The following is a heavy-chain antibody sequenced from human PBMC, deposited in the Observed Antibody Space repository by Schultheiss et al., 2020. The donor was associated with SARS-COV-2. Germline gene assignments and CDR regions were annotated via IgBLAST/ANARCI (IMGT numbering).Heavy chain of an antibody. CDR1: GFTFSSYS. CDR2: ISGSGGST. V-gene: IGHV3-23*01. Sequence: GGSLRLSCAASGFTFSSYSMNWVRQAPGKGLEWVSTISGSGGSTYYADSVKGRFTISRDNSKNTLYLQMNSLRAEDTAVYYCAREQQLVPIDYWGQGTLVTVSS. CDR3: AREQQLVPIDY. J-gene: IGHJ4*02. D-gene: IGHD6-13*01.